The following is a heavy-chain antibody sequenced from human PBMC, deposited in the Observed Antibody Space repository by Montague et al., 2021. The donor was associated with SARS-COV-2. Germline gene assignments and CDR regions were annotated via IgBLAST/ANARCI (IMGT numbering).Heavy chain of an antibody. CDR1: GFTFNGYW. V-gene: IGHV3-74*01. Sequence: SLRLSCAASGFTFNGYWMRWVRQAPGKGLVWLSHINGDGSETNYADSVKGRFTISRDNAKNAVYLQMNSLGAEDTAVYYCVRASLIKARIAVAGTTVYWGQGTLVTISS. CDR3: VRASLIKARIAVAGTTVY. CDR2: INGDGSET. J-gene: IGHJ4*02. D-gene: IGHD6-19*01.